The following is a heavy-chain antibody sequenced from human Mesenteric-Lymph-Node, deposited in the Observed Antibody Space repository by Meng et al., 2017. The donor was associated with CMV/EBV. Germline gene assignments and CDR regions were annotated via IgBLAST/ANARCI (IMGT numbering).Heavy chain of an antibody. V-gene: IGHV7-4-1*02. J-gene: IGHJ5*02. CDR1: GYTCTSYA. CDR2: INTNTGNP. CDR3: ARVYSSSWPRFDP. D-gene: IGHD6-13*01. Sequence: CNASGYTCTSYAMNWVRQAPGQGLEWMGWINTNTGNPTYAQGFTGRFVFSLDTSVSTAYLQISSLKAEDTAVYYCARVYSSSWPRFDPWGQGTLVPSPQ.